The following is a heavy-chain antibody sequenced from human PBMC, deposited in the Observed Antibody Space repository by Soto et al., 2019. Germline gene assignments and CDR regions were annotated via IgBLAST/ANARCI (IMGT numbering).Heavy chain of an antibody. Sequence: SVKVSCKTSGFTFTSSAVQWVRQARGQRLEWIGWIIVDSAYTNYAQKFQDRVTMTTDTSTSTAYMELTSLRSDDTAVYYCARDSARSSHAFDIWGQGTMVTVSS. J-gene: IGHJ3*02. CDR3: ARDSARSSHAFDI. CDR2: IIVDSAYT. D-gene: IGHD6-25*01. CDR1: GFTFTSSA. V-gene: IGHV1-58*01.